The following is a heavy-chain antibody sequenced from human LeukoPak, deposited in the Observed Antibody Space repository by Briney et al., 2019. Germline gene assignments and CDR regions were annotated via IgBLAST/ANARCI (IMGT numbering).Heavy chain of an antibody. D-gene: IGHD3-22*01. CDR3: VKDGSYYYDSSGRDN. Sequence: GGSLRLSCSASGLTFSSYAMHWVRQAPGKGLEYVSAIRSNGGSTYYADSVKGRFTISRDNSKNTLYLQMSSLRAEDTAVYYCVKDGSYYYDSSGRDNWGQGTLVTVSS. V-gene: IGHV3-64D*09. CDR2: IRSNGGST. CDR1: GLTFSSYA. J-gene: IGHJ4*02.